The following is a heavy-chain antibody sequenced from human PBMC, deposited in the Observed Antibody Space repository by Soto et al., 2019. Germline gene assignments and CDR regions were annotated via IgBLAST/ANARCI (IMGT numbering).Heavy chain of an antibody. CDR3: ARGGHVVVVTAALDC. V-gene: IGHV1-46*01. CDR2: VNPSGGHT. Sequence: QVQLMQSGAEVKKPGASVKVSCKASGDTFTDYYIHWVRQAPGQGLEWMGTVNPSGGHTTYAQHFLGRLTMTRDTSTSTHYMELTSLTSDDTDVYYCARGGHVVVVTAALDCWGQGTLVTVSS. D-gene: IGHD2-21*02. CDR1: GDTFTDYY. J-gene: IGHJ4*02.